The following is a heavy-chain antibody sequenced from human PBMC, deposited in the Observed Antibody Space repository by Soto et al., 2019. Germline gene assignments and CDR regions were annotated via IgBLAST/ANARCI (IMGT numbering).Heavy chain of an antibody. Sequence: SETLSLTCAVSGGSISSGGYSWSWIRQPPGKGLEWIGYIYHSGSTYYNPSLKSRVTISVDRSKNQFSLKLSSVTAADTAVYYCASRSMTTVVAWGQGTLVTVSS. CDR3: ASRSMTTVVA. V-gene: IGHV4-30-2*01. CDR1: GGSISSGGYS. CDR2: IYHSGST. D-gene: IGHD4-17*01. J-gene: IGHJ5*02.